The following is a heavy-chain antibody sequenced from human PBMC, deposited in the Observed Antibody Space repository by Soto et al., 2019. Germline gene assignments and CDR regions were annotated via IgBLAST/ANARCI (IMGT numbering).Heavy chain of an antibody. CDR3: ARGRGGYAFDI. CDR2: VIPIFGTA. CDR1: GGTFSSYA. J-gene: IGHJ3*02. V-gene: IGHV1-69*06. Sequence: QVQLVQSGAEVKKPGSSVKVSCKASGGTFSSYAISWVRQAPGQGREWMGGVIPIFGTANYAQKFQGRVTITANKSKSTAYMELSSLRSEDTAVYYCARGRGGYAFDIWGQGTMVTVSS. D-gene: IGHD2-15*01.